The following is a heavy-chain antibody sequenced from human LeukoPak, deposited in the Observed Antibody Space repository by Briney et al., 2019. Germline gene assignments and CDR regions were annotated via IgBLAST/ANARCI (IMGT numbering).Heavy chain of an antibody. CDR1: GFTFSGYG. J-gene: IGHJ4*02. Sequence: GRSLRLSCAASGFTFSGYGMHWVRQAPGKGLEWVAVIWYDGSNKYYADSVKGRFTISRDNSKNTPYLQMNSLRAEDTAVYYCAGASGWYRGGVYWGQGTLVTVSS. V-gene: IGHV3-33*01. CDR2: IWYDGSNK. D-gene: IGHD6-19*01. CDR3: AGASGWYRGGVY.